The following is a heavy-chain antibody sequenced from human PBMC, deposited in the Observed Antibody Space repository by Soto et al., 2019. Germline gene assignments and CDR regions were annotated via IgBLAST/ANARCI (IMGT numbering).Heavy chain of an antibody. Sequence: QVQLQESGPGLVKPSQTLSLTCTVSGASLIIGGYYWTWIRHHPWKALEWIGYFYHTGKTYYKPSLESRLSISGDTSKNHFYLTLTAVTAAEAAVYYCAREMQVSLDVFDVWGQGTVVIVSS. CDR1: GASLIIGGYY. CDR3: AREMQVSLDVFDV. V-gene: IGHV4-31*03. J-gene: IGHJ3*01. CDR2: FYHTGKT.